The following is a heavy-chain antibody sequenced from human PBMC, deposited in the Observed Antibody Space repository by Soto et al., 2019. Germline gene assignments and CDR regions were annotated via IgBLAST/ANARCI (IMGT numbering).Heavy chain of an antibody. CDR3: ARGRSSGYYSWGYYYYGMDV. Sequence: SETLSLTCTVSGGSISSGDYYWVCIRQPPGNGLEWIGYIYYSGSTYYNPSLKSRVTISVDTSKNQFSLKLSSVTAADTAVYYCARGRSSGYYSWGYYYYGMDVWGQGTTVTVSS. V-gene: IGHV4-30-4*01. CDR2: IYYSGST. CDR1: GGSISSGDYY. J-gene: IGHJ6*02. D-gene: IGHD3-22*01.